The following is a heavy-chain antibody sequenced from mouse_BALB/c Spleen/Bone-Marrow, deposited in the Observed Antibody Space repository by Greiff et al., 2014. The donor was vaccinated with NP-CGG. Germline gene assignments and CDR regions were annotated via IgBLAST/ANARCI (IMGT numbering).Heavy chain of an antibody. CDR1: GYTFSSYW. Sequence: QVTLKESGAELMKPGASVKISCKATGYTFSSYWIEWVKQRPGHGLEWIGEILPGSGSTNYNEKFKGKATFTADTSSNTAYMQRSSRTAESSAVYDGGGGGVRGGYWYFDVWGAGTTVTVSS. D-gene: IGHD2-14*01. CDR3: GGGGVRGGYWYFDV. J-gene: IGHJ1*01. CDR2: ILPGSGST. V-gene: IGHV1-9*01.